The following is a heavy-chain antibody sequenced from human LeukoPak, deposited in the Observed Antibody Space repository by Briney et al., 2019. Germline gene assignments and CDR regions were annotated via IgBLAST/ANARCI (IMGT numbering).Heavy chain of an antibody. D-gene: IGHD3-3*01. CDR3: ARGAYYDFWSCYRPRQYFQH. CDR2: ISAYNGNT. CDR1: GYTFTSYG. V-gene: IGHV1-18*01. Sequence: ASVKASCKASGYTFTSYGISWVRQAPGQGVEWMGWISAYNGNTNYAQKLQGRVTMTTDTSTSTAYMELRSLRSDDTAVYYCARGAYYDFWSCYRPRQYFQHWGQGTLVTVSS. J-gene: IGHJ1*01.